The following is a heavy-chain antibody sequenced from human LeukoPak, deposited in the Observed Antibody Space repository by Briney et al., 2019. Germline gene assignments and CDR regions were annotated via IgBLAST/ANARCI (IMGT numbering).Heavy chain of an antibody. D-gene: IGHD4-23*01. CDR2: ISSSGTTI. CDR1: GFTFSSYS. V-gene: IGHV3-48*01. J-gene: IGHJ6*02. Sequence: PGGSLRLSCAASGFTFSSYSMNWVRQAPGKGLEWVSYISSSGTTIYYADSVKGRFTLSRDNAKNSLYLQMNSLRAEDTAVYYCAKTGAVYGGNYYCYYGMDVWGQGTTVTVSS. CDR3: AKTGAVYGGNYYCYYGMDV.